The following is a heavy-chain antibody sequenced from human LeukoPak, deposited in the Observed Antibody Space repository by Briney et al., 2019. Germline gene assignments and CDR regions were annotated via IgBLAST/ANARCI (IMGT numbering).Heavy chain of an antibody. D-gene: IGHD6-13*01. Sequence: ASVKVSCKVSGYTFTGYYMHWVRQAPGQGLEWMGRINPNSGGTNYAQKFQGRVTMTRDTSISTAYMELSRLRSDDTAVYYCARDRGGYSSSWTDYWGQGTLVTVSS. CDR2: INPNSGGT. J-gene: IGHJ4*02. CDR3: ARDRGGYSSSWTDY. V-gene: IGHV1-2*06. CDR1: GYTFTGYY.